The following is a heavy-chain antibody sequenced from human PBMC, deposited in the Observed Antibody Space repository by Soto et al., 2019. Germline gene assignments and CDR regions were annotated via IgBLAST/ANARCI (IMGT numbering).Heavy chain of an antibody. CDR2: ISYDGSNK. D-gene: IGHD3-9*01. J-gene: IGHJ6*02. Sequence: PGGSLRLSCAASGFTFSSYAMHWVRQAPGKGLEWVAVISYDGSNKYYADSVKGRFTISRDNSKNTLYLQMNSLRAEDTAVYYCARDLHGDILTGMDVWGQGTTVTVSS. CDR3: ARDLHGDILTGMDV. CDR1: GFTFSSYA. V-gene: IGHV3-30-3*01.